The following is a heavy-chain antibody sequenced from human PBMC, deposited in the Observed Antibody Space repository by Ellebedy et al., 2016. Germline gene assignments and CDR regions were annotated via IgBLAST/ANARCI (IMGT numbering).Heavy chain of an antibody. D-gene: IGHD3-3*01. Sequence: SETLSLTXSVSGGSINSGDYYWSWIRQPPGQGLEWLGYIYYSGTTYYSTSLKSRITISVDTSKNQFSLRLSSVTAADTAVYFCARETDFWSDSSYFDYWGQGILVTISS. CDR1: GGSINSGDYY. J-gene: IGHJ4*02. CDR2: IYYSGTT. V-gene: IGHV4-30-4*01. CDR3: ARETDFWSDSSYFDY.